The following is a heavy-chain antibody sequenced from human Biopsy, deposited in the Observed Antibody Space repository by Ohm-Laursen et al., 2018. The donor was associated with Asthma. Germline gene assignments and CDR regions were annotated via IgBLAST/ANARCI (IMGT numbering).Heavy chain of an antibody. Sequence: ASVKVSCKASRYNFISFAIHWVRQAPGQRLEWMGWVNTGNGDTKYSQKFQGRVTITRDTSASTAYMELRSLRSEDTATYYCARTYYDFLTGQVKDVFGVWGQGTMVTVSS. J-gene: IGHJ3*01. CDR1: RYNFISFA. V-gene: IGHV1-3*04. D-gene: IGHD3-9*01. CDR3: ARTYYDFLTGQVKDVFGV. CDR2: VNTGNGDT.